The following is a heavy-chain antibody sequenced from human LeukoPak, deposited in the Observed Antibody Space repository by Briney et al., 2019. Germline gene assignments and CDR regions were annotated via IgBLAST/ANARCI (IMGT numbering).Heavy chain of an antibody. J-gene: IGHJ4*02. CDR1: GYTFTSYA. Sequence: ASVKVSCKASGYTFTSYAMNWVRQAPGQGLEWMGWINTNTGNPTYAQGFTGRFVFSLDTSVSTAYLQISSLKAEDTAVYYCARGSSSWYVSYYFDYWGQGTLVTVSS. D-gene: IGHD6-13*01. V-gene: IGHV7-4-1*02. CDR3: ARGSSSWYVSYYFDY. CDR2: INTNTGNP.